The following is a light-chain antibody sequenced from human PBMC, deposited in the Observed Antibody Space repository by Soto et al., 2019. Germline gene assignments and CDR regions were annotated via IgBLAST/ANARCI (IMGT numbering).Light chain of an antibody. Sequence: DVVMTQSPLSLSVTPGEPASISCRSSQRLLHSNGHNYLDWYLQKPGQSPQLLIYLGSNRASGVPDRFSGSGSGTDFTLTISSLQPEDVATYYCQKYNSAPWTFGQGTKVEIK. CDR3: QKYNSAPWT. V-gene: IGKV2-28*01. CDR2: LGS. J-gene: IGKJ1*01. CDR1: QRLLHSNGHNY.